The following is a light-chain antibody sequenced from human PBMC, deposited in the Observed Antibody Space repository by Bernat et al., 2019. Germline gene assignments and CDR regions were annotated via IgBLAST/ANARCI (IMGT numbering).Light chain of an antibody. CDR1: QSISSY. Sequence: DIQMTQSPSSLSASVGDRVTITCRASQSISSYLNWYQQKPWKAPKLLIYAASSLQSGAPSRFSGSGSGTDFTLTISSLQPEDFATYYCQQSYSTPLTFGGGTKVEIK. J-gene: IGKJ4*02. CDR3: QQSYSTPLT. V-gene: IGKV1-39*01. CDR2: AAS.